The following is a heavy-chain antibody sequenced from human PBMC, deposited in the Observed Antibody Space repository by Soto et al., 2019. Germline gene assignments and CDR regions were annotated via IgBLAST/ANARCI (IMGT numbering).Heavy chain of an antibody. V-gene: IGHV4-38-2*01. D-gene: IGHD3-22*01. Sequence: SETRSFTCAVSGYSIISGYYWGWIRQPPGKGLEWIGSIYHSGSTYYNPSLKSRVTISVDTSKNQFSLKLSSVTAADTAVYYCARSYYDSSGYLDYGGEGTRVTVSS. CDR3: ARSYYDSSGYLDY. CDR1: GYSIISGYY. J-gene: IGHJ4*02. CDR2: IYHSGST.